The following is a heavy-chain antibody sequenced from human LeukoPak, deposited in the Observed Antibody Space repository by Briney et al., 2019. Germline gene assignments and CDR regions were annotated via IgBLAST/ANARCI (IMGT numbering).Heavy chain of an antibody. J-gene: IGHJ4*02. D-gene: IGHD3-22*01. CDR1: GFTFSSYA. Sequence: QPGGSLRLSCAASGFTFSSYAMSWVRQAPGKGLEWVSGISGSGDNTYYADSVRGRFTICRDNSKNTLYVQVNSLGTEHTAAYYCAKGSYYDSSGSFYFDYWGQGTLVTVSS. V-gene: IGHV3-23*01. CDR3: AKGSYYDSSGSFYFDY. CDR2: ISGSGDNT.